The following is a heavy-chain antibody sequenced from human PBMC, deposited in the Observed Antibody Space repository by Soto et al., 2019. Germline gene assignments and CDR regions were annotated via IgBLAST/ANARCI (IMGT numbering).Heavy chain of an antibody. CDR1: GFSLSTSGVG. Sequence: QITLKEYGPTLVKPTQTLTLTCTFSGFSLSTSGVGVGCIRQPPGKALEWLALIYWDDDKRYSPSLKSRLTITKDTSKNQVVLTMTNMDPVDTATYYCAHMAVAATSAEYFQHWGQGTLVTVSS. CDR2: IYWDDDK. D-gene: IGHD2-15*01. V-gene: IGHV2-5*02. J-gene: IGHJ1*01. CDR3: AHMAVAATSAEYFQH.